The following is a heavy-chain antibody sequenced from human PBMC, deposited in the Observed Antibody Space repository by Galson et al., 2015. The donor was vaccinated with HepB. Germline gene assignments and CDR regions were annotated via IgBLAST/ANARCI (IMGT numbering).Heavy chain of an antibody. CDR1: GFTVSSNY. V-gene: IGHV3-53*01. D-gene: IGHD3-3*01. CDR2: IYSGGAR. CDR3: ARGAAVFGVVRNLLYFDN. Sequence: SLRLSCAASGFTVSSNYMNWVRQAPGKGLEWVSVIYSGGARYYADSVKGRFTISRDNSKNTLYLQMNSLRAEDTAVYYCARGAAVFGVVRNLLYFDNWGQGTPVTVSS. J-gene: IGHJ4*02.